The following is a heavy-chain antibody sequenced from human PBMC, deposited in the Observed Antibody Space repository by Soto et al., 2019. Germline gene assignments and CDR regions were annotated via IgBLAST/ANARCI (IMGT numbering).Heavy chain of an antibody. CDR2: ISSSSSYT. J-gene: IGHJ6*02. V-gene: IGHV3-11*06. D-gene: IGHD2-15*01. Sequence: GGSLRLSCAASGFTFSDYYMSWIRQAPGKGLEWVSYISSSSSYTNYADSVEGRFTISRDNAKNPLYLQMNSLRAEDTAVYYCASGKYCSGGSCYSRDYGMDVWGQGATVTVSS. CDR1: GFTFSDYY. CDR3: ASGKYCSGGSCYSRDYGMDV.